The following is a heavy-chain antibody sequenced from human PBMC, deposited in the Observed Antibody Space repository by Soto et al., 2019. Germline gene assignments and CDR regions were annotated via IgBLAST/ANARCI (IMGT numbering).Heavy chain of an antibody. V-gene: IGHV4-4*02. J-gene: IGHJ4*02. CDR3: ARDKITGLFDY. CDR2: IYHSGST. Sequence: SETLSLTCTVSGDSINYKNWWSWLRQPPGKRLEWIGDIYHSGSTNYNPSLKSRVTISVDTSKNQFSLKLTSVTAADTAVYYCARDKITGLFDYWGQGTLVTVSS. CDR1: GDSINYKNW. D-gene: IGHD2-8*02.